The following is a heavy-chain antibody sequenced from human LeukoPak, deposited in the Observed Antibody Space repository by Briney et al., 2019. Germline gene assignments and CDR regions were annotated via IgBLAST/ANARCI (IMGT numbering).Heavy chain of an antibody. CDR1: GGSFSGYY. V-gene: IGHV4-34*01. Sequence: SETLSLTCAVYGGSFSGYYWSWIRQPPGKGLEWIGEINHSGSTNYNPSLKSRVTISVDTSKNQFSLKLSSVTAADTAVYYCASEYSNPRREDYWSQGTLVTVSS. CDR3: ASEYSNPRREDY. CDR2: INHSGST. J-gene: IGHJ4*02. D-gene: IGHD6-6*01.